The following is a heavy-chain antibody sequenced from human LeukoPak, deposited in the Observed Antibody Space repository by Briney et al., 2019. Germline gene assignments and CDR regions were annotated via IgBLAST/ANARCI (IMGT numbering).Heavy chain of an antibody. V-gene: IGHV3-23*01. CDR3: AKVRTGTYNWFDP. D-gene: IGHD1-1*01. Sequence: PGGSLRLSCAASGFTFNIYAMSWVRQAPGRGLEWVSTISGSGGSTYYADSVKGRFTISRDNSKNTLYLQMNSLRAEDTAVYYCAKVRTGTYNWFDPWGQGTLVTVSS. J-gene: IGHJ5*02. CDR1: GFTFNIYA. CDR2: ISGSGGST.